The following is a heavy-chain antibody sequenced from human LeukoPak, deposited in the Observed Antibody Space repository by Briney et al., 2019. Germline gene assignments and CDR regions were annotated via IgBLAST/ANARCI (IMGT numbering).Heavy chain of an antibody. CDR3: ARTSGLAPFNY. Sequence: GGSLRLSCAASGFTFSDHYMDWVRQAPGKGLEWVGRTRNKANSYTTEYAASVKGRFTISRDDSKNSLYLQMNSLKTEDTAVYYCARTSGLAPFNYWGQGTLVTVSS. J-gene: IGHJ4*02. CDR1: GFTFSDHY. V-gene: IGHV3-72*01. D-gene: IGHD3-22*01. CDR2: TRNKANSYTT.